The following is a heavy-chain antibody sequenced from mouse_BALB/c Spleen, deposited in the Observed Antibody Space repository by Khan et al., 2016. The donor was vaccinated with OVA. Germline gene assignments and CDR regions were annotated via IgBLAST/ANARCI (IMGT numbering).Heavy chain of an antibody. CDR1: GDSITSGF. D-gene: IGHD1-1*01. CDR2: ITYSGNI. Sequence: VQLKESGPSLVKPSQTLSLTCSVTGDSITSGFWNWIRQFPGNKFEYLGYITYSGNIYYNPSLKSRLSITRDTSTSQYYLQLNSVTTEDTATYYCASSYGSWAMDYWGQGTSVTVSS. V-gene: IGHV3-8*02. J-gene: IGHJ4*01. CDR3: ASSYGSWAMDY.